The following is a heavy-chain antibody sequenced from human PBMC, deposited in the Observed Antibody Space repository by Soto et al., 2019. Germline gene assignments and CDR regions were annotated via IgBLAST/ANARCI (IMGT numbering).Heavy chain of an antibody. V-gene: IGHV3-23*01. CDR3: AKETRGGGTFDY. CDR1: GFTFSSYA. D-gene: IGHD1-7*01. CDR2: ISGSGGST. Sequence: EVQLLESGEGLVQPGGSLRLSCAASGFTFSSYAMNWVRQAPGKGLEWVSAISGSGGSTYYADSVKGRFTISRDNSKNTLYLQMNSLRAEDTAVYFCAKETRGGGTFDYWGQGTLVTVSS. J-gene: IGHJ4*02.